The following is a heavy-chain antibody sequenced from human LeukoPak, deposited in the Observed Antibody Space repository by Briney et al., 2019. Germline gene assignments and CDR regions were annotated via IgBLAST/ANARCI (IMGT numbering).Heavy chain of an antibody. D-gene: IGHD2-15*01. J-gene: IGHJ4*02. CDR3: AAQPCSGGSCYSSFDY. Sequence: GGSLRLSCAASGFTFSTYTMYWVRHPPGKRLEWVSIIGSSGGGIHYADSVKGRFTISRDNSKNTLYLQMNSLRAEDTAVYYCAAQPCSGGSCYSSFDYWGQGTLVTVSS. V-gene: IGHV3-23*01. CDR2: IGSSGGGI. CDR1: GFTFSTYT.